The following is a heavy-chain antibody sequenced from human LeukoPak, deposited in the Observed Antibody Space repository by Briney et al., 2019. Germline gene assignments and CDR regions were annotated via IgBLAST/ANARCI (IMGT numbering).Heavy chain of an antibody. Sequence: GGSLRLSCAASGFSFISYGMHWVRQAPGKGLEWVGVISDDGRRKDYADSVKGRFTISRDNSKNTLYVQMNSLRAEDTAVYYCARDSGRGGAFDIWGQGTMVTVSS. V-gene: IGHV3-30*03. CDR1: GFSFISYG. J-gene: IGHJ3*02. D-gene: IGHD3-10*01. CDR3: ARDSGRGGAFDI. CDR2: ISDDGRRK.